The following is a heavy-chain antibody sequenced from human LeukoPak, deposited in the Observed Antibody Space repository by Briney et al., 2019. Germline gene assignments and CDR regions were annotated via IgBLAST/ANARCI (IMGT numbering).Heavy chain of an antibody. V-gene: IGHV3-21*01. Sequence: GGSLRLSCAASGFIFSTYSMNWVRQAPGEGLEWVSSITGSYSHIYYADSVKGRFTISRDNAKNSLYLQMNSLRAEDTAVYYCARGAEYYYDSSGYFPFDYWGQGTLVTASS. J-gene: IGHJ4*02. CDR3: ARGAEYYYDSSGYFPFDY. D-gene: IGHD3-22*01. CDR1: GFIFSTYS. CDR2: ITGSYSHI.